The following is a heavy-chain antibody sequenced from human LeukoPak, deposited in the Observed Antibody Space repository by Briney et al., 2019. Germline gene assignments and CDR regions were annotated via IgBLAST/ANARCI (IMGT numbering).Heavy chain of an antibody. Sequence: PGGSLRLSCAVSGFTFSSHGMHWVRQAPGKGLEWVAIIWYDGSNKYYADSVKDRFTISRDNSKNTLYLQMNSLRAEDTAVYYCARRVVVPAAPYYFDYWGQGTLVTVSS. V-gene: IGHV3-33*01. CDR3: ARRVVVPAAPYYFDY. J-gene: IGHJ4*02. CDR2: IWYDGSNK. CDR1: GFTFSSHG. D-gene: IGHD2-2*01.